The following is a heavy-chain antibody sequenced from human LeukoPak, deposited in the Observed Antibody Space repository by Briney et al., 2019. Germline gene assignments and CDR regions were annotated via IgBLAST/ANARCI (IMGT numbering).Heavy chain of an antibody. D-gene: IGHD3-22*01. J-gene: IGHJ4*02. CDR3: ARLTTYYFDSSDYYVVDY. CDR2: INDSRST. CDR1: GFTFSRAW. Sequence: GSLRLSCAASGFTFSRAWMSWVRQAPGKGLEWIGEINDSRSTKYNPSLKSRVTVSVDTSKNQFSLKLNSVTAADTAVYYCARLTTYYFDSSDYYVVDYWGQGTLVTVSS. V-gene: IGHV4-34*01.